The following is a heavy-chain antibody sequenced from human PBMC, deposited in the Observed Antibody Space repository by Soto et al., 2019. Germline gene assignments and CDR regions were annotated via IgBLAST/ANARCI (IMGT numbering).Heavy chain of an antibody. CDR1: GFTFSSYA. V-gene: IGHV3-23*01. Sequence: GESLKISCAASGFTFSSYAMSWVRQAPGKGLEWVSAISGSGGSTYYTDSVKGRFTISRDNSKNTLYLQMNSLRAEDTAVYYCAKEYPQQWPGFGAFDIWGHGTLVTVSS. CDR3: AKEYPQQWPGFGAFDI. J-gene: IGHJ3*02. D-gene: IGHD6-19*01. CDR2: ISGSGGST.